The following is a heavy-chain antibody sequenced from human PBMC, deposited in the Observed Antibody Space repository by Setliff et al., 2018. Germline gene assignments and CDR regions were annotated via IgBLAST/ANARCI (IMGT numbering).Heavy chain of an antibody. Sequence: ASVKVSCKASGYSFTSYGISWVRQAPGQGLEWMGWISAYNDNKNYAQKFQGRVTMTTDTSTNTVFMELRSLRSDDTAMFYCARVVYYASGSSLSYGMDAWGQGTAVTVSS. J-gene: IGHJ6*02. D-gene: IGHD3-10*01. V-gene: IGHV1-18*01. CDR3: ARVVYYASGSSLSYGMDA. CDR2: ISAYNDNK. CDR1: GYSFTSYG.